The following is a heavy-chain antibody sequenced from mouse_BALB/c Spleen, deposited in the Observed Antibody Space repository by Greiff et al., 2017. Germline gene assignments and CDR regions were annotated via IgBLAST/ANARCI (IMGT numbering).Heavy chain of an antibody. CDR3: ARRGFSHMDY. Sequence: QVQLQQSGAELAKPGASVKMSCKASGYTFTSYWMHWVKQRPGQGLEWIGYINPSTGYTEYNQKFKDKATLTADKSSSTAYMQLSSLTSEDSAVYCCARRGFSHMDYWGQGTSVTVSS. CDR2: INPSTGYT. J-gene: IGHJ4*01. V-gene: IGHV1-7*01. CDR1: GYTFTSYW.